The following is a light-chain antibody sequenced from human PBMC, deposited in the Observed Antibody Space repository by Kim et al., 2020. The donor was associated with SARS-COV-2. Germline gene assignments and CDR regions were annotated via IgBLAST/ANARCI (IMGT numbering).Light chain of an antibody. CDR2: GAS. V-gene: IGKV3-20*01. J-gene: IGKJ4*01. CDR3: QQYGSSRLT. Sequence: LSPGERATLSCRASQSVSSSYLAWYQQKPGQAPRLLIYGASSRATGIPDRFSGSGSGTDFTLTISRLEPEDFAVYYCQQYGSSRLTFGGGTKLEIK. CDR1: QSVSSSY.